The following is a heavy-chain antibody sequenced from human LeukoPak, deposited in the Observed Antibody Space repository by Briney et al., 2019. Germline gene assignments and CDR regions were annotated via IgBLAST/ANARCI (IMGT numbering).Heavy chain of an antibody. Sequence: SETLSLTCTVSGGSISSTTFLWAWIRQPPGKGLEWMGSFHSSGSTYYNPFLKSRVTISADTSKNQFSLRLTSVTAGDTAVYFCARHGGSWTFDYWGQGTLVTVSS. J-gene: IGHJ4*02. V-gene: IGHV4-39*01. CDR3: ARHGGSWTFDY. CDR1: GGSISSTTFL. D-gene: IGHD6-13*01. CDR2: FHSSGST.